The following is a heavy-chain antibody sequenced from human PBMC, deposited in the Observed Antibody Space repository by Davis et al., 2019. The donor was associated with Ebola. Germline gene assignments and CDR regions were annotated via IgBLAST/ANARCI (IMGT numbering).Heavy chain of an antibody. V-gene: IGHV3-20*01. CDR3: ARSDSGGNWYFDL. CDR2: INWNGAST. CDR1: GFAFDDFG. Sequence: GESLKISCVASGFAFDDFGMSWVRQAPGRGLEWVAGINWNGASTGYAVSVERRFIISRDNAKNSLYLQINSLRADDTALYHCARSDSGGNWYFDLWGRGTLVTVSS. D-gene: IGHD4-17*01. J-gene: IGHJ2*01.